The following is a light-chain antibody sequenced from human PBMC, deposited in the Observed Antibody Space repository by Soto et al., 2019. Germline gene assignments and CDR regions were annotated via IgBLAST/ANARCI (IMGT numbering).Light chain of an antibody. CDR3: QNYYNAPET. CDR2: AAS. CDR1: QGISSY. Sequence: DIQMTQSPSSLSASVGDRVTITCRASQGISSYLDWYQQRPGKVPKVLIYAASTLHSGVPTRFSSSGYGTDFTLIIINVQPEDVATYYCQNYYNAPETFGQGTKVDIK. J-gene: IGKJ1*01. V-gene: IGKV1-27*01.